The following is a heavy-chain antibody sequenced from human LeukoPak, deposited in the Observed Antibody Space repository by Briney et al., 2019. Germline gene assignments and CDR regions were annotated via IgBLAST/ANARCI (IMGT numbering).Heavy chain of an antibody. J-gene: IGHJ4*02. Sequence: GESLKISCKGSGYRFTSYWIGWNRQIPGKGLEWVGIIYPGDSDTRYSPSFQGQVAISADKSISSAYLQWSSLKASDTAMYYCAREMYSGSSLYYFDYWGQGTLVTVSS. V-gene: IGHV5-51*01. CDR3: AREMYSGSSLYYFDY. D-gene: IGHD1-26*01. CDR1: GYRFTSYW. CDR2: IYPGDSDT.